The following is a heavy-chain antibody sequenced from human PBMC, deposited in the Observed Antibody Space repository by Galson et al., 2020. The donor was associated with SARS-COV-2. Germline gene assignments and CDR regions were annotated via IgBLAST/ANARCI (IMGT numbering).Heavy chain of an antibody. CDR3: AKSDILTGLDY. CDR1: GFTISSYG. Sequence: GESLKISCAASGFTISSYGMHWVRQAPGKGLEWAAAIAYEGSNKYTADSVKGRFTISRDNSKNTLYLQMNSLRDEDTAVYYCAKSDILTGLDYWGQGTLVTVSS. CDR2: IAYEGSNK. D-gene: IGHD3-9*01. J-gene: IGHJ4*02. V-gene: IGHV3-30*18.